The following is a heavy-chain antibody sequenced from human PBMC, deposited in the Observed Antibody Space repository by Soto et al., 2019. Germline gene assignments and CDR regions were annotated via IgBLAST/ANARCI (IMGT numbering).Heavy chain of an antibody. CDR1: GYTFARYA. CDR2: ISAYNGNT. CDR3: ARDPPPPDY. V-gene: IGHV1-18*01. J-gene: IGHJ4*02. Sequence: QVQLVQSGAEVKKPGASVQVSCKASGYTFARYAIIWMRQAPGQGREWMGWISAYNGNTNYAQKLQGRVTMTTDTSTSTAYMELRSLRSDDTAVYACARDPPPPDYWGQGTLVTVSS.